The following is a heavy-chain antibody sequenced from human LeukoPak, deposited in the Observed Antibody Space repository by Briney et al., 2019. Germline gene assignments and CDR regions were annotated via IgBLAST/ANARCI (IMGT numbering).Heavy chain of an antibody. CDR1: GFTFHDYT. J-gene: IGHJ3*01. CDR3: AKATSSGWGYAFDV. D-gene: IGHD6-19*01. Sequence: GGSLRLSCAGSGFTFHDYTMHWVRQPPGKGLEWVSLIRWDGGEIHYADSLKGRFTISRDNSKNSLFLQMNSLGIEVTALYYCAKATSSGWGYAFDVWGRGTMVTVSA. CDR2: IRWDGGEI. V-gene: IGHV3-43*01.